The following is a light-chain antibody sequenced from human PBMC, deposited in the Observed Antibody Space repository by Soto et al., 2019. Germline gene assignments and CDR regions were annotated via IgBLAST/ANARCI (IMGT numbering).Light chain of an antibody. V-gene: IGKV1-5*01. J-gene: IGKJ1*01. CDR3: QQYNSYPWT. Sequence: DIQMTQSPSTLSASVEDRVTITCRGSQSISGWLAWYQQKPGKAPKLLIYDASSLESGVPSRFSGSGSGAEFTLTISSLQPDDFATYYCQQYNSYPWTFGQGTKVEIK. CDR2: DAS. CDR1: QSISGW.